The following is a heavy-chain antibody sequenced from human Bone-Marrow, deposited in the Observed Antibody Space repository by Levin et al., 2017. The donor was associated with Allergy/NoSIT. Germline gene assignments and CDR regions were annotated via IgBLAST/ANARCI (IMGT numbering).Heavy chain of an antibody. CDR3: ARDQERSGYYASSDY. D-gene: IGHD3-22*01. V-gene: IGHV3-30-3*01. Sequence: GESLKISCAASGFTFSSYAMHWVRQAPGKGLEWVAVISYDGSNKYYADSVKGRFTISRDNSKNTLYLQMNSLRAEDTAVYYCARDQERSGYYASSDYWGQGTLVTVSS. CDR1: GFTFSSYA. CDR2: ISYDGSNK. J-gene: IGHJ4*02.